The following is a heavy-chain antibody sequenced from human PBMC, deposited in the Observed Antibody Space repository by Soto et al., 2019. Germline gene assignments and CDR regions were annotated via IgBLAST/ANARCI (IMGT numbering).Heavy chain of an antibody. D-gene: IGHD1-1*01. CDR3: VRDGTKTLRDWFDP. CDR2: IYATGTT. CDR1: GASISGFY. J-gene: IGHJ5*02. V-gene: IGHV4-4*07. Sequence: SETLSLTCTVSGASISGFYWSWIRKSAGKGLEWIGRIYATGTTDYNPSLKSRVTMSVDTSKKQFSLKLRSVTAADTAVYYCVRDGTKTLRDWFDPWGQGISVTVSS.